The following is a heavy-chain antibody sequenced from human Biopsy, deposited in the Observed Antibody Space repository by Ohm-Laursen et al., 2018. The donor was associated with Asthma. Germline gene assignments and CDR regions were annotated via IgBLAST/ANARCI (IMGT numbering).Heavy chain of an antibody. CDR2: IYSGGTS. D-gene: IGHD6-19*01. V-gene: IGHV3-53*01. Sequence: SLRLSCAASEFAVSRDYMLWVRQAPGKGLEWVSVIYSGGTSHTADSVRGRFTISRDFSKNTLHLQMHSLRVEDTAVYYCARGDSSGWSHYYFDYWGQGTLVTVSS. J-gene: IGHJ4*02. CDR1: EFAVSRDY. CDR3: ARGDSSGWSHYYFDY.